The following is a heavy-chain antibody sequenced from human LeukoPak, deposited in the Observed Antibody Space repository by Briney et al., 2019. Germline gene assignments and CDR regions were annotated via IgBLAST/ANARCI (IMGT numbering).Heavy chain of an antibody. D-gene: IGHD3-10*01. CDR3: TTDSGTPDAFDI. Sequence: GGSLRLSCAASGFTFSNAWMSWVRQAPGKGLEWGGRIKSKTDGGTTDYAAPVKGRFTISRDDSKNTLYLQMNSLKTEDTAVYYCTTDSGTPDAFDIWGQGTMDTVSS. CDR1: GFTFSNAW. V-gene: IGHV3-15*01. CDR2: IKSKTDGGTT. J-gene: IGHJ3*02.